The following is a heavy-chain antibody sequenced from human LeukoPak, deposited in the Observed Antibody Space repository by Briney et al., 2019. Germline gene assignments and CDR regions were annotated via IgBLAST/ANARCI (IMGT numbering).Heavy chain of an antibody. J-gene: IGHJ5*02. Sequence: GGSLRLSCAASGFTFSSYAMSWVRQAPGKGLEWVSAISGSGGSTYYADSVKGRFTISRDNSKHTLYLQMNSLRAEDTAVYYCAKDLIALLTGNWFDPWGQGTLVTVSS. D-gene: IGHD3-16*01. CDR1: GFTFSSYA. CDR2: ISGSGGST. CDR3: AKDLIALLTGNWFDP. V-gene: IGHV3-23*01.